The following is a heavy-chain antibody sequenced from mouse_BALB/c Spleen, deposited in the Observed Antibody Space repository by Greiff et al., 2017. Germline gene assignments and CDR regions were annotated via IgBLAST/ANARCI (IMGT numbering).Heavy chain of an antibody. CDR3: VRHQTARAPFAY. CDR1: GFTFNTYA. Sequence: VQLKESGGGLVQPKGSLKLSCAASGFTFNTYAMNWVRQAPGKGLEWVARIRSKSNNYATYYADSVKDRFTISRDDSQSMLYLQMNNLKTEDTAMYYCVRHQTARAPFAYWGQGTLVTVSA. CDR2: IRSKSNNYAT. J-gene: IGHJ3*01. V-gene: IGHV10-1*02. D-gene: IGHD3-2*01.